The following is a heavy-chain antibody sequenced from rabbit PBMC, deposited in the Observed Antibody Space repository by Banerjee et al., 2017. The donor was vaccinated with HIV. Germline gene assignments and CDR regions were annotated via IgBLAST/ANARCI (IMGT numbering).Heavy chain of an antibody. J-gene: IGHJ6*01. CDR3: ARIRTGYAGYGYANYGMDL. CDR1: GFSFSSGYY. CDR2: IYAGRSGSA. D-gene: IGHD6-1*01. Sequence: QEQLEESGGDLVKPGASLTLTCKASGFSFSSGYYMCWVRQAPGKGLEWIACIYAGRSGSAYYASWAKGRFTISKTSSTTVTLQMTSLTAADTATYFCARIRTGYAGYGYANYGMDLWGQGTLVTVS. V-gene: IGHV1S45*01.